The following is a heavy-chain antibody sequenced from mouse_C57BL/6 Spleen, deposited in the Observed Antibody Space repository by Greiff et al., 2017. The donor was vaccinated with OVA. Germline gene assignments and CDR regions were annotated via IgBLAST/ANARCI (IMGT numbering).Heavy chain of an antibody. CDR2: INPNNGGT. J-gene: IGHJ4*01. CDR3: ASSYGSSLYAMDY. Sequence: VQLQQSGPELVKPGASVKISCKASGYTFTDYYMNWVKQSHGQSLEWIGDINPNNGGTSYNQKFKGKATLTVDKSSSTAYMELSSLTSEDSAVYYCASSYGSSLYAMDYWGQGTSVTVSS. CDR1: GYTFTDYY. D-gene: IGHD1-1*01. V-gene: IGHV1-26*01.